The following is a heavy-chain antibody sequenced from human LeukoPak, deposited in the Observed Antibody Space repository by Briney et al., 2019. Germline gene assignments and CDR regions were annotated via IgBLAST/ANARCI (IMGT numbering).Heavy chain of an antibody. Sequence: GGSLXXXCAASGFTXXXXXXXWIRQAPGXXXXXXXXXSGSSGXTXYADSVXXXXXXXRDNGKNSLYLQMNSXRAEDTAVYYCARDQGENYGSSGYYPYWGQGTLVTVSS. V-gene: IGHV3-11*06. J-gene: IGHJ4*02. CDR3: ARDQGENYGSSGYYPY. CDR1: GFTXXXXX. D-gene: IGHD3-22*01. CDR2: XSGSSGXT.